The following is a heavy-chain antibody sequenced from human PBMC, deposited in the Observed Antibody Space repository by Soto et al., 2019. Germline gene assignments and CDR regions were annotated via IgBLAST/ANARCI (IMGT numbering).Heavy chain of an antibody. CDR1: GFTFSSYS. CDR2: ISSSSSYI. D-gene: IGHD3-10*01. Sequence: PGGSLRLSCAASGFTFSSYSMNWVRQAPGKGLEWVSSISSSSSYIYYADSVKGRFTISRDNAKNSLYLQMNSLRAEDTAVYYCARDPNYYGSGRHPYYFDYWGQGTLVTV. CDR3: ARDPNYYGSGRHPYYFDY. J-gene: IGHJ4*02. V-gene: IGHV3-21*01.